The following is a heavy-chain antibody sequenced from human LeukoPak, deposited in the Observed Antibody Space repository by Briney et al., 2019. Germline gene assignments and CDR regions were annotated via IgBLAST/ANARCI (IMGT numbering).Heavy chain of an antibody. Sequence: PSETLSLTCAVYGGSFSGYYWSWIRQPPGKGLEWIGEINHSGSTNYNPSLKSRVTISVATSKNQLSLKLSSVTAADTAVYYCARDYGDYAVNWFDPWGQGTLVTVSS. D-gene: IGHD4-17*01. CDR2: INHSGST. CDR3: ARDYGDYAVNWFDP. V-gene: IGHV4-34*01. CDR1: GGSFSGYY. J-gene: IGHJ5*02.